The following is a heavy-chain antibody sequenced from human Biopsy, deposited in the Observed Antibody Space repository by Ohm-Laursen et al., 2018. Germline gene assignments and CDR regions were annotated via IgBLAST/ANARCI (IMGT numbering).Heavy chain of an antibody. CDR3: TRGGYYYDSLAYYCWFDP. Sequence: ASVYASCKLSGYTFTVYHVHSVRQAPGQGLEWMGWINVKTGDTNYAQKFQGWVTMTRDTSISTAYVDLSSLRSDDTAVYYRTRGGYYYDSLAYYCWFDPWGQGTLVTVSS. CDR2: INVKTGDT. CDR1: GYTFTVYH. D-gene: IGHD3-22*01. V-gene: IGHV1-2*04. J-gene: IGHJ5*02.